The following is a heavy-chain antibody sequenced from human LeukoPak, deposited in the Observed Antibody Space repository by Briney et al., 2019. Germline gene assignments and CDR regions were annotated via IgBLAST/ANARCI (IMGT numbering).Heavy chain of an antibody. Sequence: PGGSLRLSCAASGFSFSETWMHWVRQVPGRGLIWVSRIRGDGSDARYAESVKGRFTISRDNSKNTLDLQMNSLRAEDTAVYYCANRHSSGAAGGFWGQGTLVTVSS. V-gene: IGHV3-74*01. CDR3: ANRHSSGAAGGF. D-gene: IGHD6-19*01. CDR1: GFSFSETW. J-gene: IGHJ4*02. CDR2: IRGDGSDA.